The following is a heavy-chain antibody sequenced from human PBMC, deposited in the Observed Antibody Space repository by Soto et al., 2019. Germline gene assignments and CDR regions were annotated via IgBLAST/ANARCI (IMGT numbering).Heavy chain of an antibody. J-gene: IGHJ5*01. V-gene: IGHV4-39*01. CDR1: GGSISSSDYY. Sequence: KTSETLSLTCTVSGGSISSSDYYWGWIRQPPGKGLEWIGSIFYRGTTYYNPSLKSRVFIFVDTSKSQFSLKLNSVTAADTAVYYCASPREHSSSYFFHSWGRGTLVTVSS. D-gene: IGHD6-6*01. CDR2: IFYRGTT. CDR3: ASPREHSSSYFFHS.